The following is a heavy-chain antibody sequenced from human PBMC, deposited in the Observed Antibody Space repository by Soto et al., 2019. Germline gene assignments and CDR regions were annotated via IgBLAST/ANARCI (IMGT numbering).Heavy chain of an antibody. CDR1: GYSFTRYY. Sequence: ASVKVSCKASGYSFTRYYIHWVRQAPGQGLEWMGIINPSGGSPTYAQSFQGRVIMTTDTSTSTVYMELSSLRSEDTAMYYCTREELRPFDWIPGVFDIWGQGTMVTVSS. CDR2: INPSGGSP. J-gene: IGHJ3*02. V-gene: IGHV1-46*01. CDR3: TREELRPFDWIPGVFDI. D-gene: IGHD3-9*01.